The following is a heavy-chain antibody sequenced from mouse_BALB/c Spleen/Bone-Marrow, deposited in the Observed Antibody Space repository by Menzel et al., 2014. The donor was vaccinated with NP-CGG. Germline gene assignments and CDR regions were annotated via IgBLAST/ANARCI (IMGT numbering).Heavy chain of an antibody. CDR2: INPASSTI. D-gene: IGHD1-1*01. V-gene: IGHV4-1*02. Sequence: DVKLVESGGGLVQPGGSLKLSCAASGFDFSRYWMSWVRQAPGKGLEWIGEINPASSTINYTPSLKDKFIISKDNAKKTLYLHMSKVRSEDTALYYCTRLNYYGNLVVWGAGTTVTVSS. CDR3: TRLNYYGNLVV. J-gene: IGHJ1*01. CDR1: GFDFSRYW.